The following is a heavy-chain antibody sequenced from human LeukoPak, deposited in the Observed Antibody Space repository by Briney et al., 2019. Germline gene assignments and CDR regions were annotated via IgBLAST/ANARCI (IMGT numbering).Heavy chain of an antibody. V-gene: IGHV1-18*01. CDR1: GYTFTSYG. J-gene: IGHJ4*02. CDR3: ARGEGATDFDY. Sequence: ASVKVSCKASGYTFTSYGISWVRQPPGQGLEWMGWISAYNGNTNYAQKLQRRVTMTTDTSTSTAYKELRSLGSDDTAVYYCARGEGATDFDYWGQGTLVTVSS. CDR2: ISAYNGNT. D-gene: IGHD1-26*01.